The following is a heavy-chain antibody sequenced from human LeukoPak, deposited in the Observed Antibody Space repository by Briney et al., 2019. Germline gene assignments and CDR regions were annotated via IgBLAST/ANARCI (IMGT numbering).Heavy chain of an antibody. V-gene: IGHV4-4*07. CDR1: GGSISSYY. J-gene: IGHJ5*02. CDR2: IYTSGST. Sequence: SETLSLTRTVSGGSISSYYWSWIRQPAGKGLEWIGRIYTSGSTNYNPSLKSRVTMSVDTSKNQFSLKLSSVTAADTAVYYCARELLWFGEYRWFDPWGQGTLVTVSS. CDR3: ARELLWFGEYRWFDP. D-gene: IGHD3-10*01.